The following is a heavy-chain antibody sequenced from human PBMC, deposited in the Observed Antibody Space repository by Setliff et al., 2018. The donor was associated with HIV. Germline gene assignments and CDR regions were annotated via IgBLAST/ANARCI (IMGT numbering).Heavy chain of an antibody. J-gene: IGHJ4*02. CDR1: GGTFSSYA. CDR3: AREVRVAVAGLGY. CDR2: IIPIFGTA. Sequence: VASVKVSCKASGGTFSSYAISWVRQAPGQGLEWIGGIIPIFGTANYAQKFQGRVTITTDESTGTTYMEVNSLRSEDTAIYYCAREVRVAVAGLGYWGQGTLVTVSS. V-gene: IGHV1-69*05. D-gene: IGHD6-19*01.